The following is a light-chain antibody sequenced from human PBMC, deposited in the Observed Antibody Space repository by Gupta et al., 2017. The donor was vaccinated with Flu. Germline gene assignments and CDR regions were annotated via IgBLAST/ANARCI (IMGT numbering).Light chain of an antibody. Sequence: DIVMTQTPLSSPVILGQLASISCRSSQTLVHSDGTTYLNFLQQRPGQPPRLLNYKISNRFSGVPGRFSGRWAGTDFTLKSSRVEAEDVGVYYCKHATLLATFGQGTKLEI. CDR1: QTLVHSDGTTY. CDR3: KHATLLAT. CDR2: KIS. J-gene: IGKJ2*01. V-gene: IGKV2-24*01.